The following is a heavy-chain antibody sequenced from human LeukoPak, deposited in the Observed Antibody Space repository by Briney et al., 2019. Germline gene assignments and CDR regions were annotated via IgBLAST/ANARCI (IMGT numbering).Heavy chain of an antibody. V-gene: IGHV3-7*01. CDR2: IKQDGSEK. D-gene: IGHD2-15*01. J-gene: IGHJ4*02. CDR3: AREGWELPFDY. CDR1: GFTFSHYS. Sequence: GSLRLSCVASGFTFSHYSLHWVRQAPGKGLEWVANIKQDGSEKYYVDSVKGRFTISRDNAKNSLYLQMNSLRAEDTAVYYCAREGWELPFDYWGQGTLVTVSS.